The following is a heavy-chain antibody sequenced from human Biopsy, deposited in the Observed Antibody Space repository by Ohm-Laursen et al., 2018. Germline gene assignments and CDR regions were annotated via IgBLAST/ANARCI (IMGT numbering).Heavy chain of an antibody. D-gene: IGHD1-14*01. J-gene: IGHJ6*02. V-gene: IGHV3-48*04. Sequence: SLRLSCAALEFTFSGYSMNWVRQAPGRGLEWVSYINVYSNKKYYADSVKGRFIVSRDNDKNSLYLQMNSLRAEDTAVYHCARSPGRDRMDVWGQGTTVIVSS. CDR2: INVYSNKK. CDR3: ARSPGRDRMDV. CDR1: EFTFSGYS.